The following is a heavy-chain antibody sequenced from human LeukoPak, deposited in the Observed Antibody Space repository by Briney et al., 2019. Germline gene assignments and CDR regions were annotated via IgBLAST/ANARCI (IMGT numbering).Heavy chain of an antibody. Sequence: SQTLSLTCTVSGGSISSGSYYWGWIRQPPGKGLEWIGSIYYSGSTYYNPSLKSRVTISVDTSKNQFSLKLSSVTAADTAVYYCASRLVRVRNWFDPWGQGTLVTVSS. CDR1: GGSISSGSYY. J-gene: IGHJ5*02. V-gene: IGHV4-39*07. CDR2: IYYSGST. D-gene: IGHD3-9*01. CDR3: ASRLVRVRNWFDP.